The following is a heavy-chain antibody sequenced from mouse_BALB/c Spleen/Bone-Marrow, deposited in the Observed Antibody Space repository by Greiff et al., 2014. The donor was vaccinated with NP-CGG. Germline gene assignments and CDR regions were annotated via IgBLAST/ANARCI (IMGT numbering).Heavy chain of an antibody. CDR3: AQGYDWAMDY. J-gene: IGHJ4*01. V-gene: IGHV14-3*02. CDR2: IDPANGNT. CDR1: GFNIKDTY. D-gene: IGHD2-14*01. Sequence: VQLKESGAELVKPGASVKLSCTASGFNIKDTYMHWVKQRPEQGLEWIGRIDPANGNTKYDPKFQGKATITADTSSNTAYLQLNSLTSVDTAVYYCAQGYDWAMDYWGQGTSVTVSS.